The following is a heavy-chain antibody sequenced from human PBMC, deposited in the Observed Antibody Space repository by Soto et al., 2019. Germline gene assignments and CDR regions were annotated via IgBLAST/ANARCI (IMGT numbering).Heavy chain of an antibody. CDR1: RGSIRLSSYS. CDR3: ARQIVLVPAARGDYYYGMDV. D-gene: IGHD2-2*01. Sequence: PSETLSLTCTVPRGSIRLSSYSWAWFRQPPGRGLEWIGSIYYSGSTYYNPALKSRVTISVDTSKNQFSLKLSSVTAADTAVYYCARQIVLVPAARGDYYYGMDVWGQGTTVT. CDR2: IYYSGST. V-gene: IGHV4-39*01. J-gene: IGHJ6*02.